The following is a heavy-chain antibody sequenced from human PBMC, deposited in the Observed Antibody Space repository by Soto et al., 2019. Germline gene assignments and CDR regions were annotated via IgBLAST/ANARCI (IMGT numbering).Heavy chain of an antibody. V-gene: IGHV4-59*01. D-gene: IGHD2-15*01. CDR2: IYYSGST. CDR3: ARVWGLYSYYFDY. CDR1: GGSISSYY. Sequence: QVQLQESGPGLVKPSETLSLTCTVSGGSISSYYWSWIRQPPGKGLVWIGYIYYSGSTNYNPSLTSRLNIPVDPSTNPFSLKLRSVTAADTAVYYCARVWGLYSYYFDYWGQGTLVTVSS. J-gene: IGHJ4*02.